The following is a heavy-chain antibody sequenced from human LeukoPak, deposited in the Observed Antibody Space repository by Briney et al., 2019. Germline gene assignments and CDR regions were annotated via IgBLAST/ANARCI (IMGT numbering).Heavy chain of an antibody. D-gene: IGHD2-2*01. V-gene: IGHV1-18*01. CDR2: ISAYNGNT. CDR3: AXPXHCXSTSCLEXDX. Sequence: ASVKVSCKASGYTSTSYGISWVRQAPGQGLEWMGWISAYNGNTNYAQKLQGRVTMTTDTFTSTAYMELRSLRSDDTAVYYCAXPXHCXSTSCLEXDXWGQGTXXTVSS. J-gene: IGHJ4*02. CDR1: GYTSTSYG.